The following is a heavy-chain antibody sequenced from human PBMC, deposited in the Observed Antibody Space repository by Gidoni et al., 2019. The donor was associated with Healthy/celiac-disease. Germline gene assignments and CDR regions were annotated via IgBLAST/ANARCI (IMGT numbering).Heavy chain of an antibody. CDR3: ARDCWSGGVVINPEEDYYYYYGMDV. D-gene: IGHD3-22*01. V-gene: IGHV3-21*01. CDR1: GFTFSSDS. Sequence: EVQLVESGGGLVKPGGSLRLSCAASGFTFSSDSMNWVRQAPGKGLEWVSSISSSSSYIYYADSVKGRFTISRDNAKNSLYLQMNSLRAEDTAVYYCARDCWSGGVVINPEEDYYYYYGMDVWGQGTTVTVSS. CDR2: ISSSSSYI. J-gene: IGHJ6*02.